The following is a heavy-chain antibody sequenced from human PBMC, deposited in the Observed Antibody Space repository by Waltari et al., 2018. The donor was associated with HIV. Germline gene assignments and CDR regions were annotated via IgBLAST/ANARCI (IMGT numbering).Heavy chain of an antibody. CDR2: ISSSGSFI. V-gene: IGHV3-48*03. J-gene: IGHJ4*02. CDR3: ARLPVAGTGGFDY. CDR1: GFTFSRSE. D-gene: IGHD6-19*01. Sequence: EVQLVESGGGLVQPGGSLRLSCAASGFTFSRSEMNWVRQAPGKGLEWVSYISSSGSFIYYADSVKGRFTISRDNAKNSLYLQMNSLRAEDTAVYYCARLPVAGTGGFDYWGQGTLVTVSS.